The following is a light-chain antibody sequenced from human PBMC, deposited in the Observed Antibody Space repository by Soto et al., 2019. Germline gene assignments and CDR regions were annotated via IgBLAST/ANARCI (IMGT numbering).Light chain of an antibody. CDR2: DAS. Sequence: ELVLTQSPATVSLSXGERPTLPXXASQSVSSYLAWYQQKPGQAPRLLIYDASNRATGIPARFSGSGSGTDFTLTISSLEPEDFAVYYCQQRSNWPITFGQGTRLEIK. CDR3: QQRSNWPIT. V-gene: IGKV3-11*01. CDR1: QSVSSY. J-gene: IGKJ5*01.